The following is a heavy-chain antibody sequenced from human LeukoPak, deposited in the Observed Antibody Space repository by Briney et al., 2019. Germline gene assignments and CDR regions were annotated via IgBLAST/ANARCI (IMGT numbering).Heavy chain of an antibody. CDR1: GYTLTELS. CDR2: FDPEDGET. V-gene: IGHV1-24*01. D-gene: IGHD3-22*01. Sequence: ASVKVSCKVSGYTLTELSMHWVRQAPGRGLEWMGGFDPEDGETIYAQKFQGRVTMTEDTSTDTAYMELSSLRSEDTAVYYCATGLVGNSSGYYYTFDYWGQGTLVTVSS. J-gene: IGHJ4*02. CDR3: ATGLVGNSSGYYYTFDY.